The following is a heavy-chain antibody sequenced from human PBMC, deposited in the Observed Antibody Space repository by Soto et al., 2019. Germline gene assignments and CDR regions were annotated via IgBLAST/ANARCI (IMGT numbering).Heavy chain of an antibody. V-gene: IGHV3-23*01. J-gene: IGHJ4*02. Sequence: GGSLRLSCAASGFTFSSYAMSWVRQAPGKGLEWVSAISGSGGSTYYADSVKGRFTISRDNSKNTLYLQMNSLRAEDTAVYYCAKDLLLWFGELLPLDYWGQGTLVTVSS. CDR1: GFTFSSYA. D-gene: IGHD3-10*01. CDR3: AKDLLLWFGELLPLDY. CDR2: ISGSGGST.